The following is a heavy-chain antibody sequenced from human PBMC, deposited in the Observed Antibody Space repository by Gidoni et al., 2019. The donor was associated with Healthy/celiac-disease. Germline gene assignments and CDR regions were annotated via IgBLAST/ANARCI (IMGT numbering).Heavy chain of an antibody. J-gene: IGHJ6*02. D-gene: IGHD6-13*01. CDR3: AKSILSAAVRGYYYYGMDV. CDR1: GFTFRSSA. Sequence: EVQLLASGGGLVQPGGSLRLSCAASGFTFRSSAMSWVRQAPGKGLEWVSAISGSGGSTYYADSVKGRFTISRDNSKNTLYLQMNSLRAEDTAVYYCAKSILSAAVRGYYYYGMDVWGQGTTVTVSS. V-gene: IGHV3-23*01. CDR2: ISGSGGST.